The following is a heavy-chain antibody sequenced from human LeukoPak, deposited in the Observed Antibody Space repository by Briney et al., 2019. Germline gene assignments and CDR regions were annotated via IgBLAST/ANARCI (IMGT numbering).Heavy chain of an antibody. J-gene: IGHJ4*02. CDR2: MFYNGAT. D-gene: IGHD6-19*01. V-gene: IGHV4-39*07. CDR3: AREARFALPVVGSGDY. CDR1: GGSISSSDYY. Sequence: SETLSLTCSVSGGSISSSDYYWGWIRQPPGKGLEWIGTMFYNGATRSNPSLSSRVTMSIDTSKNQFSLKLRSVTAADTAVYYCAREARFALPVVGSGDYWGQGTLVTVSS.